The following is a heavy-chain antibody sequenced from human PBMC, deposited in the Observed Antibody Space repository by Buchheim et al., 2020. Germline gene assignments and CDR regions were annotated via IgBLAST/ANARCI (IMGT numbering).Heavy chain of an antibody. D-gene: IGHD1-26*01. Sequence: EVQLVESGGGLVQPGGSLRLSRAASGFTFSSYEMNWVRQAPGKGLEWVSYISSSGSTIYYADSVKGRFTISRDNAKNSLYLQMNSLRAEDTAVYYCAREGVSGSYYFGGRHTNFDYWGQGTL. CDR3: AREGVSGSYYFGGRHTNFDY. CDR1: GFTFSSYE. V-gene: IGHV3-48*03. CDR2: ISSSGSTI. J-gene: IGHJ4*02.